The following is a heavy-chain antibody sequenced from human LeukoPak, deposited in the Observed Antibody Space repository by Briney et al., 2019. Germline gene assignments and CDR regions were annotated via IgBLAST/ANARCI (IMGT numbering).Heavy chain of an antibody. Sequence: PGGSLRLSCAASGFIFSRIAMICVRQAPGKGLEWVSTIRSNGDTAYNADSVRGRFAISRDNSKNALFLQMNSLRVEDTAIYYCAKGQELDDGVFDSWGQGTLVTVSS. CDR3: AKGQELDDGVFDS. V-gene: IGHV3-23*01. J-gene: IGHJ4*02. CDR1: GFIFSRIA. CDR2: IRSNGDTA. D-gene: IGHD1-1*01.